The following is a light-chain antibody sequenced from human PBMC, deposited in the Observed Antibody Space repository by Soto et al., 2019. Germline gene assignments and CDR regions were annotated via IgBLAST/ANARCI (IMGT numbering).Light chain of an antibody. CDR2: DAS. V-gene: IGKV3-11*01. CDR3: QQRRNWRSWP. J-gene: IGKJ1*01. Sequence: EIVLTQSPATLSLSPGERATLSCRASQSVSSYLAWYQQKPGQAPRLLIYDASNRATGIPARFSGSGSGTDFTLTISSLEPEDFAVYYCQQRRNWRSWPFGQGTKVEIK. CDR1: QSVSSY.